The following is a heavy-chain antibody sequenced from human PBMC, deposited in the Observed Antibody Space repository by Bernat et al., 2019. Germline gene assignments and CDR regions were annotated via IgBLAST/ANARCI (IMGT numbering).Heavy chain of an antibody. J-gene: IGHJ4*02. CDR2: ITDRGGGP. CDR1: GFTFSPYA. Sequence: EVQLLESGGGLVQPGGSLRLFCTASGFTFSPYAMTWVRQAPGKGLEWVSTITDRGGGPYYADSVKGRFTISRDNSKSTLYLQMNSLRAEDTALYYCAKGLASSWPGSDCWGQGTLVTVSS. V-gene: IGHV3-23*01. CDR3: AKGLASSWPGSDC. D-gene: IGHD6-13*01.